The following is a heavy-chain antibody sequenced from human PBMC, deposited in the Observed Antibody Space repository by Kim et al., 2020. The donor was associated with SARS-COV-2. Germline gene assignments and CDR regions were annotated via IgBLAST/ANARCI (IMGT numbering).Heavy chain of an antibody. J-gene: IGHJ4*02. CDR3: ARGKELVFDY. V-gene: IGHV3-66*01. D-gene: IGHD6-13*01. Sequence: GGSLRLSCAASGFTVSSNYMTWVRQAPGKGLEWVSVIYSGGSTYYADSVRGRFTISRDNFKNTLLLQMNSLRAEDTAVYYCARGKELVFDYWGQGTLVTVSS. CDR2: IYSGGST. CDR1: GFTVSSNY.